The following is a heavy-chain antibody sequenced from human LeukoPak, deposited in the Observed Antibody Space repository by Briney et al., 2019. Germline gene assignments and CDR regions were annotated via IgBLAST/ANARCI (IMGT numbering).Heavy chain of an antibody. J-gene: IGHJ4*02. CDR3: AKDGDNIYGGKRAPDY. CDR1: GFSFSSSW. V-gene: IGHV3-74*01. Sequence: PGGSLRLSCAASGFSFSSSWMHWVRQAPGKGLVWVSRLNSDGSIRDYADSVKGRFTISRDNSKNTLYLQMNSLRAEDTAVYYCAKDGDNIYGGKRAPDYWGQGTLVTVSS. CDR2: LNSDGSIR. D-gene: IGHD4-23*01.